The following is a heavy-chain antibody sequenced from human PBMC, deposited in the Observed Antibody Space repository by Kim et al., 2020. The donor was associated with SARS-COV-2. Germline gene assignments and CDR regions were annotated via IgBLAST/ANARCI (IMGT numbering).Heavy chain of an antibody. CDR3: AKEHLGYCSSTSCHDFDY. V-gene: IGHV3-33*06. D-gene: IGHD2-2*01. J-gene: IGHJ4*02. Sequence: KGPFTLSQDNSKNTLYLTMNSLRAEDTAVYYCAKEHLGYCSSTSCHDFDYWGQGTLVTVSS.